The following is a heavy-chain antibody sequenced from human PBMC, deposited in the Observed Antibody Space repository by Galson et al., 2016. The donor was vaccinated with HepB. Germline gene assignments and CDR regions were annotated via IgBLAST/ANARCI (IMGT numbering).Heavy chain of an antibody. D-gene: IGHD1-26*01. CDR3: AKASGNYPYWYFDL. Sequence: SLRLSCAASGFTFRSHGMHWVRQAPGKGLEWLAVISYDASNRISIDSVKGRFTISRDNSKNILELQMNSLRADDTAVYYCAKASGNYPYWYFDLWGRGTLVTVSS. J-gene: IGHJ2*01. CDR2: ISYDASNR. V-gene: IGHV3-30*18. CDR1: GFTFRSHG.